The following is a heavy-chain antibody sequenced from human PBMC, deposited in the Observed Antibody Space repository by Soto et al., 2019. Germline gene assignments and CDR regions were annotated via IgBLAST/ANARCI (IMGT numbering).Heavy chain of an antibody. V-gene: IGHV1-69*13. CDR1: GGTFSSYA. J-gene: IGHJ4*02. Sequence: SVKVSCKASGGTFSSYAISWVRQAPGQGLEWMGGIIPTFGTANYAQKFQGRVTITADESTSTAYMELSSLRSEDTAVYYCARAIFGAYYFDYWGLGTLVTVSS. CDR3: ARAIFGAYYFDY. CDR2: IIPTFGTA. D-gene: IGHD3-3*01.